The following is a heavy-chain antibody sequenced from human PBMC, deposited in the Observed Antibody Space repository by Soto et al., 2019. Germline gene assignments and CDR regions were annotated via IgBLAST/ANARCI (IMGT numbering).Heavy chain of an antibody. CDR1: GGTFSSYT. CDR3: AREEYYYGSGAFFDY. Sequence: QVQLVQSGAEVKKPGSSVKVSCKASGGTFSSYTISWVRQAPGQGLEWMGRIIPILGIGNYAQEFQGRVTITADKSTSTAYMELSSLRSEDTAVYYCAREEYYYGSGAFFDYWGQGTLVTVSS. CDR2: IIPILGIG. V-gene: IGHV1-69*08. D-gene: IGHD3-10*01. J-gene: IGHJ4*02.